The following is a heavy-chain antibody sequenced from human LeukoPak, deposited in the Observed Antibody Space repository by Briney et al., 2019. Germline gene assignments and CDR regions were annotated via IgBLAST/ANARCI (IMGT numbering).Heavy chain of an antibody. CDR3: ARGSSGYYFDY. V-gene: IGHV1-2*04. CDR2: NNPNSGGT. D-gene: IGHD5-12*01. Sequence: ASVKVSCKASGYTFTGYYMHSVRQAPGQGLEWMGWNNPNSGGTNYAQKFQGWVTMTRDTSISTAYMELSRLRSDDTAVYYCARGSSGYYFDYWGQGTLVTVSS. CDR1: GYTFTGYY. J-gene: IGHJ4*02.